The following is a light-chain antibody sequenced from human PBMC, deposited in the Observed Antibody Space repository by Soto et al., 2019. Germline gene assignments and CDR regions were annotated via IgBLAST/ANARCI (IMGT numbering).Light chain of an antibody. J-gene: IGLJ1*01. V-gene: IGLV1-44*01. CDR3: DSWEDIANGNV. CDR1: SSNIGSST. CDR2: SNN. Sequence: QSVLTQPPSASGTPGQRVTISCSGSSSNIGSSTVNWYQQLPGTAPQHLIYSNNQRPSGVPDRFSVSKSGTSATLAISGLQSQAEADDYCDSWEDIANGNVFGTGTKLTVL.